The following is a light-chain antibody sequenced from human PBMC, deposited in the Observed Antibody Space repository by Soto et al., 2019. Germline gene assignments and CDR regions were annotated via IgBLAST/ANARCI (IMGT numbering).Light chain of an antibody. CDR1: QSIVYW. CDR2: DES. J-gene: IGKJ5*01. CDR3: QHRSK. V-gene: IGKV3-11*01. Sequence: EIVLTQSPATLSLSPGERATLSCRASQSIVYWLAWYQQIPGKVPRLLIHDESHRATGIPARFSGRGSGTNFTLTISSLEAEDFAVYYCQHRSKFGQGTRLEI.